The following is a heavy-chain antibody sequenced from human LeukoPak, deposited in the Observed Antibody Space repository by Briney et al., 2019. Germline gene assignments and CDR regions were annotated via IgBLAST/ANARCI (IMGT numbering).Heavy chain of an antibody. J-gene: IGHJ4*02. CDR1: GSGSTFTGYY. V-gene: IGHV1-2*02. CDR3: AGGPGPFDY. CDR2: ISPNSGGT. Sequence: ASVKVSCKASGSGSTFTGYYMHWVRQAPGQGLEWMGWISPNSGGTNYAQRFQGRVTMTRDTSISTAYMELSRPRSDDTAVYYCAGGPGPFDYWGQGTLVTVSS. D-gene: IGHD1-14*01.